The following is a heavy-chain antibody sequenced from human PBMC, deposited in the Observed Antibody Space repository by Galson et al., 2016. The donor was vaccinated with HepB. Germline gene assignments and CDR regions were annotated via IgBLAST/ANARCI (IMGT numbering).Heavy chain of an antibody. CDR1: GYTFTNYY. V-gene: IGHV1-46*01. CDR2: INPSAGST. CDR3: ARSIAVAGPLYFFDY. D-gene: IGHD6-19*01. J-gene: IGHJ4*02. Sequence: SVKVSCKASGYTFTNYYVHWVRQAPGQGLEWMGVINPSAGSTTYVERFQGRVSMTRDTPTMTVYMELSSLRLEDTAIYYCARSIAVAGPLYFFDYWGQGTLVTVSS.